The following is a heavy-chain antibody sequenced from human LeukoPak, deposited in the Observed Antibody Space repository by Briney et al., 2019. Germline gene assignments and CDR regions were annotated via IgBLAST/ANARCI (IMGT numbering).Heavy chain of an antibody. CDR1: GFTFSSYA. D-gene: IGHD5-18*01. J-gene: IGHJ4*02. CDR2: ISGSGGGT. Sequence: GGSLRLSCAASGFTFSSYAMSWVRQAPGKGLEWVSAISGSGGGTYYADSVKGRFTISRDNSKNTLYLQVNSLRAEDTAVYYCAKDLRGSGYSYGYGYFDYWGQGTLVTVSS. CDR3: AKDLRGSGYSYGYGYFDY. V-gene: IGHV3-23*01.